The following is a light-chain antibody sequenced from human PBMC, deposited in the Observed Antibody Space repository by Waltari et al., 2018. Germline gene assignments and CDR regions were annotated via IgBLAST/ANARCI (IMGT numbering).Light chain of an antibody. CDR3: QSYDSSLTAWV. CDR1: SSNLGAGSD. CDR2: VNT. Sequence: QSVLTQPPSVSGAPGQRVTISCTGSSSNLGAGSDVPWYPQLPGTAPKLLIYVNTNRPSGVPDRISASKSGTSASLAITGLQAEDEADYYCQSYDSSLTAWVFGGGTKLTVL. J-gene: IGLJ3*02. V-gene: IGLV1-40*01.